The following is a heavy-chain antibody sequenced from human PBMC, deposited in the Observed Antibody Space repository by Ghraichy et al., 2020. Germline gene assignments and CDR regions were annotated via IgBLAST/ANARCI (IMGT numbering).Heavy chain of an antibody. CDR1: GFTFSSYS. V-gene: IGHV3-48*02. D-gene: IGHD3-10*01. CDR3: ARARFGGSSYFDY. Sequence: GESLNISCAASGFTFSSYSMNWVRQAPGKGLEWVSYISSSSSSTIYYADSVKGRFTISRDNAKNSLYLQMNSLRDEDTAVYYCARARFGGSSYFDYWGQGTLVTVSS. J-gene: IGHJ4*02. CDR2: ISSSSSSTI.